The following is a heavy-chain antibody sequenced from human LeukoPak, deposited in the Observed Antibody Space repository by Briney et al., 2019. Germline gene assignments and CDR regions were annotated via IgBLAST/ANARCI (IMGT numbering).Heavy chain of an antibody. D-gene: IGHD3-22*01. J-gene: IGHJ3*02. Sequence: ASVNASCKASGYTLTSYDIHWVRRATGHGLEGMGRMNPNRGDTDYAQKFQGRVTMTRDTSISTAYMELSSLRSEDTAVYYCASFHYYDSSGYSHAFDIWGQGTMVTVSS. V-gene: IGHV1-8*01. CDR2: MNPNRGDT. CDR3: ASFHYYDSSGYSHAFDI. CDR1: GYTLTSYD.